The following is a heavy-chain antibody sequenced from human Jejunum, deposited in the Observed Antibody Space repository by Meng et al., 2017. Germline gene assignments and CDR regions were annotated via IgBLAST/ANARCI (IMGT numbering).Heavy chain of an antibody. CDR1: GGSFIGYS. CDR2: IYHSEST. D-gene: IGHD6-13*01. J-gene: IGHJ1*01. Sequence: QVQLQQWGAGLLKPSETLSLTCVVYGGSFIGYSWSWIRQSPGKGLEWIGEIYHSESTNYNPSLQSRVSISVDRSKSQFSLELTSVTAADTAVYYCARPAGYSSNWYKYFQHWGLGTLVTVSS. V-gene: IGHV4-34*01. CDR3: ARPAGYSSNWYKYFQH.